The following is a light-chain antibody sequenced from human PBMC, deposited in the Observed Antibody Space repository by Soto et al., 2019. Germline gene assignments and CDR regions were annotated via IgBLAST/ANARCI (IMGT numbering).Light chain of an antibody. V-gene: IGKV3-11*01. CDR3: QQRSNWPPYT. CDR2: DAS. J-gene: IGKJ2*01. CDR1: QSVSSN. Sequence: EIVLTQPPATLSLSPGERATLSCRASQSVSSNLAWYQQKPGQAPRLLIYDASNRATGIPARFSGSGSGTDFTLTISSLEPEDVAVYYCQQRSNWPPYTLGQGTKLEIK.